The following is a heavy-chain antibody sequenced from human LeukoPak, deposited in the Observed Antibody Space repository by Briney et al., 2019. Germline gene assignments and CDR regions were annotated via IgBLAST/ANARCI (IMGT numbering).Heavy chain of an antibody. CDR2: INLNSGGA. CDR1: GYTFTGFY. Sequence: ASVKVSCKASGYTFTGFYMHWVRQAPGQGLEWMGWINLNSGGAKYAQKFQGRVTMTRDTSITTAYMELSTLRSDDTAVYYCAREERGSWYPTYYFDYWGQGTLVTVSS. V-gene: IGHV1-2*02. D-gene: IGHD6-13*01. CDR3: AREERGSWYPTYYFDY. J-gene: IGHJ4*02.